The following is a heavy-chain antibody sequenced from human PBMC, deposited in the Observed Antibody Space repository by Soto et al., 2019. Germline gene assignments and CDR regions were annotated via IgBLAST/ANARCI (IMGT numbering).Heavy chain of an antibody. CDR2: IAHDGSNT. CDR3: AKEGGVCGGYDISSSYYFDY. CDR1: GFTFSSYG. D-gene: IGHD5-12*01. V-gene: IGHV3-30*18. Sequence: QVQLVESGGGVVQPGRSLRLSCVASGFTFSSYGMHWVRQAPGKGLEWVAIIAHDGSNTYYADSVKGRFTISRDNSKNTLYLQMNSLSAEDMSVYYCAKEGGVCGGYDISSSYYFDYWGQGTLVTVSS. J-gene: IGHJ4*02.